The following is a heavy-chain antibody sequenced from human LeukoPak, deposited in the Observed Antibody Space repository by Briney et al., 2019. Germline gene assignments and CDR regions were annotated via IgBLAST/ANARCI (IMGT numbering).Heavy chain of an antibody. V-gene: IGHV4-59*08. CDR1: GGSISSYY. CDR2: IYYSGST. J-gene: IGHJ3*02. D-gene: IGHD2-21*02. CDR3: ARHGPIVVVTAMDDAFDI. Sequence: SETLSLTCTVSGGSISSYYWSWIRQPPGKGLEWIGYIYYSGSTNYDPSLKSRVTISVDTSKNQFSLKLSSVTAADTAVYYCARHGPIVVVTAMDDAFDIWGQGTMVTVSS.